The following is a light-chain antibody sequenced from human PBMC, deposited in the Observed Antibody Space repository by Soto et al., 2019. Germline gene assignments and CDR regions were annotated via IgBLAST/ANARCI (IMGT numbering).Light chain of an antibody. CDR2: DAS. J-gene: IGKJ1*01. V-gene: IGKV1-5*01. CDR3: QHYGGMWT. Sequence: DIQMTQSPSTLSASVGDRVTITCRASQSITNRLAWYQQKPGQAPKVLIYDASNLEYGVPSRFSGSGFGTEFILTISSLQPDDFATYCCQHYGGMWTFGQGTKVDNK. CDR1: QSITNR.